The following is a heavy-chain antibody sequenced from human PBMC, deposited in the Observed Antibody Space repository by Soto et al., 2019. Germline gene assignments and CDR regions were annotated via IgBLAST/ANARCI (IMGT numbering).Heavy chain of an antibody. V-gene: IGHV3-23*01. D-gene: IGHD6-13*01. CDR3: AKDPISIPLHKYSSIPDTDY. CDR2: ISGSGGST. CDR1: GFTFSSYA. Sequence: GGSLRLSCAASGFTFSSYAMSWVRQAPGKGLEWVSAISGSGGSTYYADSVKGRFTISRDNSKNTLYLQMNSLRAEDTAVYYCAKDPISIPLHKYSSIPDTDYWGQGTLVTVS. J-gene: IGHJ4*02.